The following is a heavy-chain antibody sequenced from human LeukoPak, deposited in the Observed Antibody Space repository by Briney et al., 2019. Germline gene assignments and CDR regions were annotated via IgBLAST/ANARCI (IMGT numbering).Heavy chain of an antibody. CDR1: GFTFSSYA. Sequence: PGGSLRLSCAASGFTFSSYAMHWVRQAPGKGLEWVAVISYDGSNKYYADSVKGRFTISRDSSKNTLYLQMNSLRAEDTAVYYCARGRIQLWSSLFDYWGQGTLVTVSS. V-gene: IGHV3-30*04. J-gene: IGHJ4*02. CDR2: ISYDGSNK. CDR3: ARGRIQLWSSLFDY. D-gene: IGHD5-18*01.